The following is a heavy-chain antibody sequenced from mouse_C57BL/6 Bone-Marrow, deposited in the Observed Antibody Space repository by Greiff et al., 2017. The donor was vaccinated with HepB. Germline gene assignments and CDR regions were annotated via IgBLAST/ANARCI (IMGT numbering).Heavy chain of an antibody. CDR1: GFTFSSYA. V-gene: IGHV5-4*01. J-gene: IGHJ3*01. D-gene: IGHD4-1*01. CDR3: ARERGLTGTDWFAY. CDR2: ISDGGSYT. Sequence: EVKLVESGGGLVKPGGSLKLSCAASGFTFSSYAMSWVRQTPEKRLEWVATISDGGSYTYYPDNVKGRFTISRDNAKNNLYLQMSHLKSEDTAMYYCARERGLTGTDWFAYWGQGTLVTVSA.